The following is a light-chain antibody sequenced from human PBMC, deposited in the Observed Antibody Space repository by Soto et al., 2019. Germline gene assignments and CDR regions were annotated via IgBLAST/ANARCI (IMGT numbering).Light chain of an antibody. CDR2: GTS. CDR1: QSIASN. J-gene: IGKJ1*01. V-gene: IGKV3-15*01. Sequence: EVMMTQSPATLSVSTGESATLSCRASQSIASNLAWYQQGPGQAPRLLIYGTSTRATGIPARFSGSGSGTDFTLTISRLEPEDFAVYYCQQYGSSPWTFGQGTKVDIK. CDR3: QQYGSSPWT.